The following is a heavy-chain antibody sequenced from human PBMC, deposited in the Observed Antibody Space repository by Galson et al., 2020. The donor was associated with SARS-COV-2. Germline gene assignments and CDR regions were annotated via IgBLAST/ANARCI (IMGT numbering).Heavy chain of an antibody. Sequence: SETLSLTCTVSGGSISSHYWSWIRQPPAKGLEWIGYIYYSGSTNYNPSPKSRVTISVDTSKNQFSLKLSSVTAADTAVYYCAREIHSSGWYHGDYFDYWGQGTLVTVSS. CDR1: GGSISSHY. CDR2: IYYSGST. CDR3: AREIHSSGWYHGDYFDY. J-gene: IGHJ4*02. V-gene: IGHV4-59*11. D-gene: IGHD6-19*01.